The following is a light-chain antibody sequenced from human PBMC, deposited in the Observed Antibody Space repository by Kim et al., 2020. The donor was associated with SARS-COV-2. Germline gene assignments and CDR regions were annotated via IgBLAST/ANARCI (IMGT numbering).Light chain of an antibody. CDR1: NIGSKS. Sequence: APGKTGRITCGGNNIGSKSVHGYQQKPGQAPVLVIYYDSDRPSGIPERFSGSNSGNTATLTISRVEAGDEADYYCQVWDSSSDHWVFGGGTQLTVL. V-gene: IGLV3-21*04. CDR2: YDS. CDR3: QVWDSSSDHWV. J-gene: IGLJ3*02.